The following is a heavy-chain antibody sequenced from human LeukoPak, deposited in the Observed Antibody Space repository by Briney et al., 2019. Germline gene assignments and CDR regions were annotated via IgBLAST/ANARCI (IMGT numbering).Heavy chain of an antibody. D-gene: IGHD1-26*01. V-gene: IGHV3-30*02. CDR3: AKEAYSGSLRSFDY. Sequence: QTGGSLRLSCTASGFTFSSYAMTWVRQAPGKGLEWVAFIRYDGSNKYYADSVKGRFTISRDNSKNTLYLQMNSLRAEDTAVYYCAKEAYSGSLRSFDYWGQGTLVTVSS. CDR2: IRYDGSNK. J-gene: IGHJ4*02. CDR1: GFTFSSYA.